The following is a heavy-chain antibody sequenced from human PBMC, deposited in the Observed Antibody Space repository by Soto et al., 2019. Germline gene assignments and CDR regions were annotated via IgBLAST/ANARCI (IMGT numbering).Heavy chain of an antibody. J-gene: IGHJ6*02. CDR2: ISASGGST. Sequence: EVQLLESGGGLVQPGGSLRLSCAASGFTFSTYAMSWVRQAPGKGLEWVSVISASGGSTFYADSVKGRFTVSRDNSRNTLYLQVISRRVEDTAVYYCAKELRTSTNYNYGMDVWGQGTTVTVSS. CDR1: GFTFSTYA. V-gene: IGHV3-23*01. CDR3: AKELRTSTNYNYGMDV.